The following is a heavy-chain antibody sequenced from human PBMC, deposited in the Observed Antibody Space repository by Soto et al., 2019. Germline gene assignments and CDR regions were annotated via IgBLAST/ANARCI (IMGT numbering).Heavy chain of an antibody. D-gene: IGHD2-21*02. V-gene: IGHV3-74*01. CDR2: INSDGNIK. CDR3: ARLPVTAVTSIDY. Sequence: EVQLVESGGGLVQPGGSLRLSCAASGFTFSNYRMHWVRQAPGKGLVWVSRINSDGNIKDYADSVKGRFTISRDNARNRLYLQVNSLTDEDTAVYYCARLPVTAVTSIDYWGQGTLVSVSS. CDR1: GFTFSNYR. J-gene: IGHJ4*02.